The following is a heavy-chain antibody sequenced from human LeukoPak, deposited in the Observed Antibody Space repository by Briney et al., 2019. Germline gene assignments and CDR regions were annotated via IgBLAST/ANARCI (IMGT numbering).Heavy chain of an antibody. D-gene: IGHD4-17*01. CDR3: ARGRDGDYVPLDY. CDR2: ISSSGSTT. Sequence: GGSLRLSCAASGFTFSSYEMNWVRLAPGKGLEWVSYISSSGSTTYYADSVKGRFTISRDNAKKSLYLQMNSLRAEDTAVYYCARGRDGDYVPLDYWGQGTLVTVSS. CDR1: GFTFSSYE. V-gene: IGHV3-48*03. J-gene: IGHJ4*02.